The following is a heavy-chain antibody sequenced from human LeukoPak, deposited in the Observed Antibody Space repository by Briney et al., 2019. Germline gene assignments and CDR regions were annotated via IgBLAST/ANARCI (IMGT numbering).Heavy chain of an antibody. CDR2: IYSGGST. J-gene: IGHJ4*02. CDR1: GFTVSSNY. V-gene: IGHV3-66*02. D-gene: IGHD3-22*01. Sequence: PGGSLRLSYAASGFTVSSNYMSWVRQAPGKGLEWVSVIYSGGSTYYADSVKGRFTISRDNSKNTLYLQMNSLRAEDTAVYYCARELDSSGYSSPFDYWGQGTLVTVSS. CDR3: ARELDSSGYSSPFDY.